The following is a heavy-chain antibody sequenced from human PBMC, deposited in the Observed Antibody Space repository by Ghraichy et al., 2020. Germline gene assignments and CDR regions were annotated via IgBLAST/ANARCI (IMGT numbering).Heavy chain of an antibody. J-gene: IGHJ4*02. V-gene: IGHV3-23*01. CDR3: AKRPSLRFLEQL. CDR1: GFTFSSYA. D-gene: IGHD3-3*01. CDR2: ISDSGGST. Sequence: LSLTCAASGFTFSSYAMSWVRQAPGKGLEWVSAISDSGGSTYYADSVKGRFTISRDNSKNTLYLQMNSLRAEDTAVYYCAKRPSLRFLEQLGGQGTLVTVFS.